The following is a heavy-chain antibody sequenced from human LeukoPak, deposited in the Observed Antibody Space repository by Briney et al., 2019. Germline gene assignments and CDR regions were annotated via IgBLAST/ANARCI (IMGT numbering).Heavy chain of an antibody. J-gene: IGHJ4*02. CDR3: AREGGFYRPLDY. CDR2: VHLDGRT. V-gene: IGHV4-4*02. CDR1: GGSISSTNW. Sequence: SGTLSLICGVSGGSISSTNWWTWVRQPPGKGLEWIGEVHLDGRTNYNPSLESRLTMSVDLSENHISLKLTSVTAADTAVYYCAREGGFYRPLDYSGQGTLVTVSS. D-gene: IGHD3-3*01.